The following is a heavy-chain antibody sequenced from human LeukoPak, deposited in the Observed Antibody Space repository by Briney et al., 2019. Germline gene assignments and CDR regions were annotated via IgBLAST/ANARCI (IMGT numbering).Heavy chain of an antibody. Sequence: NTGGSLRLSCAASGFSFSNAWMSWVRQAPGKGLEWVGRIRRKADGETTDYAAPVKGRFTISRDDSETTLFLQMNSLKTEDTAVYYCTAVDFGSDYWGQGTLVTVSS. D-gene: IGHD3-3*01. CDR2: IRRKADGETT. V-gene: IGHV3-15*01. CDR1: GFSFSNAW. CDR3: TAVDFGSDY. J-gene: IGHJ4*02.